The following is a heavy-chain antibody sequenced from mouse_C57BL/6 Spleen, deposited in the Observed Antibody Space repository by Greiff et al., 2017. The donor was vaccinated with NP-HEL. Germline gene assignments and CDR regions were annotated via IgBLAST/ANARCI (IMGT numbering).Heavy chain of an antibody. J-gene: IGHJ3*01. CDR1: GYTFTSYW. Sequence: VQLQQPGAELVMPGASVKLSCKASGYTFTSYWMHWVKQRPGQGLEWIGEIDPSDSYTNYNQKFKGKSTLTVDKSSSTAYMQLSSRTSEDSAVYYCASRNYGNYQSWFAYWGQGTLVTVSA. CDR3: ASRNYGNYQSWFAY. D-gene: IGHD2-1*01. CDR2: IDPSDSYT. V-gene: IGHV1-69*01.